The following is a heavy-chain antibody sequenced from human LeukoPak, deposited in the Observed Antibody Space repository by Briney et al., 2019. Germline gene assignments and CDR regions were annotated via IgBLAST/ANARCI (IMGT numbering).Heavy chain of an antibody. Sequence: SSETLSLTCTASGGSISTNNYHWGWIRQAPGKGLEWIGSIYFGGSVNYNPSLKSRVTISMDTSKNQFYLNLSFVTGADTALYYCARGGIISRIVRGGFDSWGQGTLVAVSS. CDR1: GGSISTNNYH. J-gene: IGHJ5*01. D-gene: IGHD3-10*02. CDR2: IYFGGSV. V-gene: IGHV4-39*01. CDR3: ARGGIISRIVRGGFDS.